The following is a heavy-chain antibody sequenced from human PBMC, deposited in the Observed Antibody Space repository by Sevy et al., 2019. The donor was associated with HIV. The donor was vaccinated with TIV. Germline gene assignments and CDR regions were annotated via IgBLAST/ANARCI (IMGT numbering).Heavy chain of an antibody. D-gene: IGHD2-15*01. CDR3: ARAVGYYYYAMDV. Sequence: TLSLTCTVSGGSISIYYWSWIRQPPGKGLEWIGSIYYSGSSGNTNYNPSLKSRVTISVDTSKSEFSLKLRSVTAADTAVYYCARAVGYYYYAMDVWGQGTTVTVSS. CDR1: GGSISIYY. V-gene: IGHV4-59*01. J-gene: IGHJ6*02. CDR2: IYYSGSSGNT.